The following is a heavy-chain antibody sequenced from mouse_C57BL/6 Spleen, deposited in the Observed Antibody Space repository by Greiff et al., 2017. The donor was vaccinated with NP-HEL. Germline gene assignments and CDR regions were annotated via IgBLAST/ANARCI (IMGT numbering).Heavy chain of an antibody. V-gene: IGHV1-85*01. CDR1: GYTFTSYD. Sequence: QVQLQQSGPELVKPGASVKLSCKASGYTFTSYDINWVKQRPGQGLEWIGWIYPRDGSTKYNEKFKGKATLTVATSSSTAYMALHSLTSEQSAVDFCAKGGEGDAMDYWGQGTSVTVSS. J-gene: IGHJ4*01. CDR2: IYPRDGST. CDR3: AKGGEGDAMDY.